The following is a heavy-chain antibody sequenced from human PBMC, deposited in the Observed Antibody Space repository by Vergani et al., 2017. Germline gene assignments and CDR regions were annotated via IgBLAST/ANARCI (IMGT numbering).Heavy chain of an antibody. CDR3: ATGPDTKVVXAAIRDYYYYYMDV. CDR2: IYYSGST. V-gene: IGHV4-31*03. CDR1: GGSISSGGYY. J-gene: IGHJ6*03. Sequence: QVQLQESGPGLVKPSQTLCLTCTVSGGSISSGGYYWSWIRQHPGKGLEWIGYIYYSGSTYYNPSLKSRVTISVDTSKNQFSLKLSSVTAADTAVYYCATGPDTKVVXAAIRDYYYYYMDVWGKGTTVTVSS. D-gene: IGHD2-2*02.